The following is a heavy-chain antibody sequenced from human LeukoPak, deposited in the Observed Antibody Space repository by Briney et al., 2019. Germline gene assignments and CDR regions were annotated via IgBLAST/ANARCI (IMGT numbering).Heavy chain of an antibody. CDR3: AREGGYSGY. CDR1: GGSISSSSYY. Sequence: SETLSLTCTVSGGSISSSSYYWGWIRQPPGKGLEWIGSIYYSGSTYYNPSLKSRVTISVDTSKNQFSLKLSSVTAADTAVYYCAREGGYSGYWGQGTLVTVSS. J-gene: IGHJ4*02. CDR2: IYYSGST. D-gene: IGHD5-12*01. V-gene: IGHV4-39*07.